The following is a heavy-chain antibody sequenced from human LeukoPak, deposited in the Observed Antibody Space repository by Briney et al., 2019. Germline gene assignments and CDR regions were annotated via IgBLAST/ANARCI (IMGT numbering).Heavy chain of an antibody. CDR1: GFTFSSYG. J-gene: IGHJ6*03. Sequence: GGSLRLSCAASGFTFSSYGMSWVRQAPGKGLEWVSAISGGGGSTYYADSVKGRFTISRDNSKNTLSLQMNSLRAEDTAIYYCAKNGDRGAYCSGGSCYPYYYYYMDVWGKGTTVTISS. D-gene: IGHD2-15*01. V-gene: IGHV3-23*01. CDR2: ISGGGGST. CDR3: AKNGDRGAYCSGGSCYPYYYYYMDV.